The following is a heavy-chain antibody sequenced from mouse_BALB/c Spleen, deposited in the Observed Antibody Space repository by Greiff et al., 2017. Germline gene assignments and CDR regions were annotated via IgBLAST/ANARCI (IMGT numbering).Heavy chain of an antibody. CDR2: ISDGGSYT. D-gene: IGHD2-10*01. CDR1: GFTFSDYY. J-gene: IGHJ4*01. Sequence: EVQLVESGGGLVKPGGSLKLSCAASGFTFSDYYMYWVRQTPEKRLEWVATISDGGSYTYYPDSVKGRFTISRDNAKNNLYLQMSSLKSEDTAMYYCARDKAYYGNYGGAMDYWGQGTSVTVSS. CDR3: ARDKAYYGNYGGAMDY. V-gene: IGHV5-4*02.